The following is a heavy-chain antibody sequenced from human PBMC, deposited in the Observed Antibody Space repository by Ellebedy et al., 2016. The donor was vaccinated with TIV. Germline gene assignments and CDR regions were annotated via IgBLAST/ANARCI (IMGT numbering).Heavy chain of an antibody. CDR3: ARGGSFPNWFDP. CDR1: GGPITSNNNY. Sequence: SETLSLXXTVSGGPITSNNNYWGWIRQPPGKGLEWIGSIFHRGRTYNNPSLESRVTISIDTSKNQFSLNLHSVTAADTAVYYCARGGSFPNWFDPWGQGILVTVSS. V-gene: IGHV4-39*07. J-gene: IGHJ5*02. D-gene: IGHD1-26*01. CDR2: IFHRGRT.